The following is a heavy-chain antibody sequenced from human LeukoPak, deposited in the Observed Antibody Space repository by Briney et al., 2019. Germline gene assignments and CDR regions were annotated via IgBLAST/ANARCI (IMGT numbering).Heavy chain of an antibody. J-gene: IGHJ4*02. D-gene: IGHD6-19*01. CDR1: SDSISSSSYY. CDR3: AKGYSSGWFIRIFDY. CDR2: IYYSGST. V-gene: IGHV4-39*01. Sequence: PSETLSLTCTVSSDSISSSSYYWGWIRQPPGKGLEWIGSIYYSGSTYYNPSLKSRVTISVDTSKNQFSLKLSSVTAADTAVYYWAKGYSSGWFIRIFDYWGQGTLVTVSS.